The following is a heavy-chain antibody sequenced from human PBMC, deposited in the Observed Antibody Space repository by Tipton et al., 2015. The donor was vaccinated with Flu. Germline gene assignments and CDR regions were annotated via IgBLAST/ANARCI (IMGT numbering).Heavy chain of an antibody. V-gene: IGHV4-39*01. CDR3: ARQSYYQGTVYWFNWFDP. D-gene: IGHD3-9*01. CDR2: FFHSGTT. Sequence: TLSLTCTVSGGSISSDNYYWGWIRQPPGKGLEWVASFFHSGTTHYNPSLKSRVTISVDTSNNQFSLRLRSVTAADSAIYYCARQSYYQGTVYWFNWFDPWGQGTLVTVSS. CDR1: GGSISSDNYY. J-gene: IGHJ5*02.